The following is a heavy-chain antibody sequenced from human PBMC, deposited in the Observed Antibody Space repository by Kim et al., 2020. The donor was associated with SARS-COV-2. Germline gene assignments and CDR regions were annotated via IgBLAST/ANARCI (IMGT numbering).Heavy chain of an antibody. CDR2: IYHSGST. J-gene: IGHJ4*02. D-gene: IGHD2-8*01. CDR3: ASLGGQGEGCTNGVCYTGLDY. CDR1: GGSISSSNW. Sequence: SETLSLTCAVSGGSISSSNWWSWVRQPPGKGLEWIGEIYHSGSTNYNPSLKSRVTISVDKSKNQFSLKLSSVTAADTAVYYCASLGGQGEGCTNGVCYTGLDYWGQGTLVTVSS. V-gene: IGHV4-4*02.